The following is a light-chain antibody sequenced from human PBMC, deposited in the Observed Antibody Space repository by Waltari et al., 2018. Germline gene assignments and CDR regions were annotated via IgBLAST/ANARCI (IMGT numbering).Light chain of an antibody. CDR1: GSAVGASDY. CDR2: DVT. J-gene: IGLJ2*01. V-gene: IGLV2-14*03. Sequence: QSALTQPASVSGSPGQSITISCSGVGSAVGASDYVSWHQHHPGKAPQVIIYDVTNPPAGVSDRFSASTSANTASLTISRLQPEDEADYYCSSQTLDGLVLFGGGTRLTVL. CDR3: SSQTLDGLVL.